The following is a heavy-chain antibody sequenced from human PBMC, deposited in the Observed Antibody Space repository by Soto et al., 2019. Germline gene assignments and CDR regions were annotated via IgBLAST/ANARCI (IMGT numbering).Heavy chain of an antibody. Sequence: ASVKVSCKASGYTFISYSMHWVRQAPGQRLEWMGWINVGNGNTKYSEKFQGRVTITIDTSASTGYMELSSLRSEDTAVYYCATVEYSSSWYYYGMDVWGQGTTVTVSS. CDR1: GYTFISYS. V-gene: IGHV1-3*01. D-gene: IGHD6-6*01. CDR2: INVGNGNT. J-gene: IGHJ6*02. CDR3: ATVEYSSSWYYYGMDV.